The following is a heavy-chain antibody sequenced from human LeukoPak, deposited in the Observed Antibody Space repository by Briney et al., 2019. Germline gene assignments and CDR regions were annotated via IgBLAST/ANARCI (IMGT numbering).Heavy chain of an antibody. Sequence: SQTLSLTFAISGDSVSSNTAAWNWIRQSPSRGLEWLGRTYYRSKWYNDYALSVKSRITINPDTSKNQVSLKLSSVTAADTAVYYCAGYCSSTSCYDLNHGENFQHWGQGTLVTVSS. CDR2: TYYRSKWYN. CDR3: AGYCSSTSCYDLNHGENFQH. J-gene: IGHJ1*01. V-gene: IGHV6-1*01. D-gene: IGHD2-2*01. CDR1: GDSVSSNTAA.